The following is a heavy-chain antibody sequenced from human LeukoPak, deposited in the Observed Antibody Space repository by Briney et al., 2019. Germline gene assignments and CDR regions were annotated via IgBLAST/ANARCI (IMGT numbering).Heavy chain of an antibody. J-gene: IGHJ4*02. D-gene: IGHD2-15*01. CDR1: GFSFSGFG. CDR2: ISSTSGDV. CDR3: AQKGGTDH. V-gene: IGHV3-48*01. Sequence: GGSLRLSCVASGFSFSGFGMNWVRQAPGKALEWVSHISSTSGDVYYADSVKGRFTISRDNAKNSLYLQMNSLRVEDTAIYYCAQKGGTDHWGQGTLVTVSS.